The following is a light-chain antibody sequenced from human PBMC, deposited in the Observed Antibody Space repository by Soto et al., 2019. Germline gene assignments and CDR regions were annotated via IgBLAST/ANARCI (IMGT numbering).Light chain of an antibody. CDR3: QQYDTSPRT. J-gene: IGKJ1*01. CDR2: GAS. V-gene: IGKV3-20*01. Sequence: EIVLTQSPGTLSLSPGERATHACRASQSLSSNYLAWHQQKTGQAPRLLIYGASSRATGIPDRFSGSGSGTDFTLTITRPEPEDFAVYYSQQYDTSPRTFGHGTKVEIK. CDR1: QSLSSNY.